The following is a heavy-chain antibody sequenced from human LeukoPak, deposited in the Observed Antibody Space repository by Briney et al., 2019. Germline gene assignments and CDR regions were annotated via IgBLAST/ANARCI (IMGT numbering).Heavy chain of an antibody. CDR3: ARDLPVGYYDSSGYYFRDY. CDR2: IYYSGST. Sequence: ASETLSLTCTVSGGSISSYYWSWIRQPPGKGLEWIGYIYYSGSTNYNPSLKSRVTISVDTSKNQFSLKLSSVTAADTAVYYCARDLPVGYYDSSGYYFRDYWGQGTLVTVSS. CDR1: GGSISSYY. J-gene: IGHJ4*02. V-gene: IGHV4-59*12. D-gene: IGHD3-22*01.